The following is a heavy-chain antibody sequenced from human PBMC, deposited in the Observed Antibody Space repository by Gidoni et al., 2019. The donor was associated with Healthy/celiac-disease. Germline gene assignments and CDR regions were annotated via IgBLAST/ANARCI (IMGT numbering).Heavy chain of an antibody. Sequence: QVTLKESGPVLVKPTVTLTLTCVVSGFSLSNARMGVSCIRQPPGKALEWLAHIFTNAEKSYRTSLKSRLTISKDTSKSQVVLTMTNMDPEDTATYYCARRYYYDSSGYLDYWGQGTLVTVSS. J-gene: IGHJ4*02. D-gene: IGHD3-22*01. CDR3: ARRYYYDSSGYLDY. CDR2: IFTNAEK. V-gene: IGHV2-26*01. CDR1: GFSLSNARMG.